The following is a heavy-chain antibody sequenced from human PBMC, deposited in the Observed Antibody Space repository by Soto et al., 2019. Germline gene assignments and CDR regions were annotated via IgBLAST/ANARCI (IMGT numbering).Heavy chain of an antibody. J-gene: IGHJ1*01. CDR3: ARLVLEVEVNRGFQH. Sequence: EVQLVQSGAEVKKPGESLKISCKGSGYSFTSYWIGWVRQMPGKGLEWMGIIYPGDSDTRYSPSFQGQVTISADKSISTAYLQWSRLKASDTAMYYCARLVLEVEVNRGFQHWGQGTLVTVSS. CDR2: IYPGDSDT. V-gene: IGHV5-51*03. D-gene: IGHD3-3*01. CDR1: GYSFTSYW.